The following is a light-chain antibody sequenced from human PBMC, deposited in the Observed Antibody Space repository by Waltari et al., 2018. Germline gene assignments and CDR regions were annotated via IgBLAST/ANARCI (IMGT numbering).Light chain of an antibody. J-gene: IGLJ3*02. Sequence: QSVLTQPPSASGTPGQRVTISCSGSISNLGTNYVSWYQQFPGTAPKLRIQRNKYRPSGVPDRVVGSNSGTAAALAISGLRSEDGADYYWGSWDDSLSVGVFGGGTKLTVL. CDR2: RNK. CDR1: ISNLGTNY. CDR3: GSWDDSLSVGV. V-gene: IGLV1-47*01.